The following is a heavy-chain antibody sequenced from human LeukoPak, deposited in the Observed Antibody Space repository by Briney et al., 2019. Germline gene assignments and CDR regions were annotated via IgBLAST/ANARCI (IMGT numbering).Heavy chain of an antibody. D-gene: IGHD6-13*01. CDR1: GFSFSTYW. Sequence: GGSLRLSCAASGFSFSTYWMHWVRQAPGKGLVWVSRINSDGSSRNYADSVKGRFTISRDNAKNTLYLQMNSMRADDTAVYYCASASSHRIAAGGDYWGQGTLVTVSS. CDR2: INSDGSSR. V-gene: IGHV3-74*01. J-gene: IGHJ4*02. CDR3: ASASSHRIAAGGDY.